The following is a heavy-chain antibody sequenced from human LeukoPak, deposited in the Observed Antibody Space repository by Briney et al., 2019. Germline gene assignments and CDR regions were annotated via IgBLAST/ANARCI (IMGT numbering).Heavy chain of an antibody. CDR3: ARGDQSYYDILTGYYN. V-gene: IGHV1-69*13. J-gene: IGHJ4*02. CDR1: GGTFSSYA. D-gene: IGHD3-9*01. Sequence: SVKVSCKASGGTFSSYAISWVRQAPGQGLEWMGGIIPIFGTANYAQKFQGRVTITADESTSTAYMELSSLRSEDTAVYYCARGDQSYYDILTGYYNWGQGTLVTVSS. CDR2: IIPIFGTA.